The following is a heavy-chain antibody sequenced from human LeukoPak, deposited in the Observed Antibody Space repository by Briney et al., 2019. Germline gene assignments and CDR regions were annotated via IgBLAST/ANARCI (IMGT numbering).Heavy chain of an antibody. D-gene: IGHD2-15*01. CDR1: GFTFTDHW. Sequence: GGSLRLSCAASGFTFTDHWMSRVRQTPGEGLEWVANIKEDGSEMFYVDFVKGRFTISRDDAINSVYLQMNNLTAEDTAVYYCARDSRPRGGSCFDHWGQGALVIVSS. CDR3: ARDSRPRGGSCFDH. V-gene: IGHV3-7*01. CDR2: IKEDGSEM. J-gene: IGHJ4*02.